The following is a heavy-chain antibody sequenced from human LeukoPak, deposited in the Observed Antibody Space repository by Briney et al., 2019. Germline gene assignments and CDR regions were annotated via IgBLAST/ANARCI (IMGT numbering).Heavy chain of an antibody. CDR1: GSGFTSYW. CDR2: IDPSDSYT. J-gene: IGHJ6*04. V-gene: IGHV5-10-1*01. CDR3: ARVDV. Sequence: PGAALQISCKGAGSGFTSYWISWGRGMPGKGLEWMGRIDPSDSYTNYSPSFQGHVTISADKSISTAYLQWSSLKASDTAMYYCARVDVWGKGTTVTVSS.